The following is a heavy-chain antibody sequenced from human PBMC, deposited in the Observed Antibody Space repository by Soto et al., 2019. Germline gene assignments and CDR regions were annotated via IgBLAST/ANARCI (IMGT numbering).Heavy chain of an antibody. CDR1: GFTFSSYA. V-gene: IGHV3-30-3*01. CDR3: ARELDV. Sequence: QVQLVESGGGVVQPGRSLRLSCAASGFTFSSYAMHWVRQAPGKGLEWVAVISYDGSNKYYADSVKGRFTISRDNSKNTLYLQMNSLRAEDTAVYYCARELDVWGQGTTVTVSS. J-gene: IGHJ6*02. CDR2: ISYDGSNK.